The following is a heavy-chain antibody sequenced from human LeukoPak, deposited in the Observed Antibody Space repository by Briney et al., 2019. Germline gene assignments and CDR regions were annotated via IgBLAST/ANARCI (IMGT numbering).Heavy chain of an antibody. D-gene: IGHD3-10*01. CDR3: ARDHPLLWFGEYYFDY. J-gene: IGHJ4*02. V-gene: IGHV4-39*02. CDR1: GGSISSSSYY. CDR2: IYYSGST. Sequence: SETLSLTCTVSGGSISSSSYYWGWIRQPPGKGLEWIGSIYYSGSTYYNPSLKSRVTISVDTSKNQFSLKLSSVTAADTAVYYCARDHPLLWFGEYYFDYWGQGTLVTVSS.